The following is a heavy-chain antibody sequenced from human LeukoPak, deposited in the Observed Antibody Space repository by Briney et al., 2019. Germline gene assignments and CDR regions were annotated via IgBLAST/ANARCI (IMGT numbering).Heavy chain of an antibody. CDR2: SSSGSTI. Sequence: GGSLRLSCAASGFTFSIYEMNWVRQAPGKGLEWVSSSSGSTIYYADSVKGRFTISRDNAKNSLYLQMNSLRVEDTAIYYCAREDSSGLDYWGQGTLVTVSS. CDR1: GFTFSIYE. D-gene: IGHD6-19*01. V-gene: IGHV3-48*03. CDR3: AREDSSGLDY. J-gene: IGHJ4*02.